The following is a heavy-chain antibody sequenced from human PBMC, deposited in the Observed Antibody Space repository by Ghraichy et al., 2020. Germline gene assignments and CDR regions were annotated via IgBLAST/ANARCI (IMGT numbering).Heavy chain of an antibody. CDR2: INYRGST. V-gene: IGHV4-39*01. D-gene: IGHD5-18*01. CDR1: GGSISGSTFY. J-gene: IGHJ4*02. Sequence: ETLSLTCTVSGGSISGSTFYWVWIRQPPGRGLEWIGNINYRGSTNYNPSLKSRVTISVDTSKNQFSLRLTSVTAADTAVYYCARRDTDISRFDYWGQGTLVTVSS. CDR3: ARRDTDISRFDY.